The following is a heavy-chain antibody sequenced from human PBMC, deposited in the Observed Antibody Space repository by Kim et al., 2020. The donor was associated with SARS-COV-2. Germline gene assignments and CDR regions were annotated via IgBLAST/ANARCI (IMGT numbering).Heavy chain of an antibody. CDR1: GGTFSSYA. J-gene: IGHJ4*02. CDR2: IIPIFGTA. CDR3: ARGPDTAMATFDY. Sequence: SVKVSCKASGGTFSSYAISWVRQAPGQGLEWMGGIIPIFGTANYAQKFQGRVTITADESTSTAYMELSSLRSEDTAVYYCARGPDTAMATFDYWGQGTLVTVSS. V-gene: IGHV1-69*13. D-gene: IGHD5-18*01.